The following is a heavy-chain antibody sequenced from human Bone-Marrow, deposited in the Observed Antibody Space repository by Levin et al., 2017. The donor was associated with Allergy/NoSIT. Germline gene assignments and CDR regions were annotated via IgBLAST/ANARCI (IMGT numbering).Heavy chain of an antibody. CDR1: GFSLSTNGMG. Sequence: ESGPTLVKPTQTLTLTCTFSGFSLSTNGMGVGWIRQPPGKALEWLALIYWDDDKRYSPSLKNRLTITKDTSKNQVVLTMTNMDSVDTATYYCAHPAQYSNSWYYFDYWCQGTLVTVSS. D-gene: IGHD6-13*01. J-gene: IGHJ4*02. CDR3: AHPAQYSNSWYYFDY. V-gene: IGHV2-5*02. CDR2: IYWDDDK.